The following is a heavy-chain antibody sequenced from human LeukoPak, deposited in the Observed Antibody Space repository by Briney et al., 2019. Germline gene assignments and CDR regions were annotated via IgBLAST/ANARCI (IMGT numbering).Heavy chain of an antibody. CDR2: IYHSGGA. CDR1: GASIDSHSW. V-gene: IGHV4/OR15-8*01. D-gene: IGHD1-14*01. Sequence: SETLSLTCAVSGASIDSHSWWSWVRQPPGKGLEWIGEIYHSGGANYKPSLKSRVTMSVDTSKNHFSLKLTSVTAAGTAVYYCAYNRDFALDNWGQGTLVTVSS. CDR3: AYNRDFALDN. J-gene: IGHJ4*02.